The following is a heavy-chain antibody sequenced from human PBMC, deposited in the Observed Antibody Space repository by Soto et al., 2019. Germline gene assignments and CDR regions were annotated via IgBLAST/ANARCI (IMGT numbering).Heavy chain of an antibody. Sequence: SETRSLTCTVSGGSISSYYWSWIRQPPGKGLEYIGYIYYSGRANYNPSLKSRVTISVDTSKKQFSLKLSSVTAADTAVYYCARSLYSGSYTNWFDPWGQGTLVTVSS. V-gene: IGHV4-59*01. CDR3: ARSLYSGSYTNWFDP. D-gene: IGHD1-26*01. J-gene: IGHJ5*02. CDR1: GGSISSYY. CDR2: IYYSGRA.